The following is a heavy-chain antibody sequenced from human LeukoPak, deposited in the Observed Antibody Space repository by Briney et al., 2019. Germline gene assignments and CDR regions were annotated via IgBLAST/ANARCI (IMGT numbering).Heavy chain of an antibody. CDR3: ARGPLAAAGTLTYYYYGMDV. Sequence: PSETLSLTCTVSGGSISSGDYYWSWIRQPPGKGLEWIGYIYYSGSTYYNPSLKSRVTISVDTSKNQFSLKLSSVTAADTAVYYCARGPLAAAGTLTYYYYGMDVWGQGTTVTVSS. CDR1: GGSISSGDYY. V-gene: IGHV4-30-4*01. J-gene: IGHJ6*02. CDR2: IYYSGST. D-gene: IGHD6-13*01.